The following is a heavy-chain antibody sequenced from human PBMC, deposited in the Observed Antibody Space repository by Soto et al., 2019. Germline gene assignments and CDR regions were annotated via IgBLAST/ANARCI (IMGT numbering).Heavy chain of an antibody. CDR3: ARRAFGSSRSFDL. V-gene: IGHV3-23*01. Sequence: PXGSLRLSFAASGFAFSSHPVSGVRQAPERGLEWVSGISDGGDLTYNADSVKGRFTISRDNSKNILFLQMNSLRVEDTALYYCARRAFGSSRSFDLWGQGTMVTVSS. CDR1: GFAFSSHP. CDR2: ISDGGDLT. D-gene: IGHD6-6*01. J-gene: IGHJ3*01.